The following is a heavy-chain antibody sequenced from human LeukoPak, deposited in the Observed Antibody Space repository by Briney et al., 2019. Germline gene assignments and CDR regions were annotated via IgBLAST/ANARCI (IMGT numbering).Heavy chain of an antibody. CDR3: ARDGVTVNAFDI. Sequence: PSETLSLACAVYGGSFSGYYWSWIRQPPGKGLEWIGEINHSGSTNYNPSLKSRVTISVDTSKNQFSLKLSSVTAADTAVYYCARDGVTVNAFDIWGQGTMVTVSS. CDR2: INHSGST. D-gene: IGHD4-17*01. V-gene: IGHV4-34*01. CDR1: GGSFSGYY. J-gene: IGHJ3*02.